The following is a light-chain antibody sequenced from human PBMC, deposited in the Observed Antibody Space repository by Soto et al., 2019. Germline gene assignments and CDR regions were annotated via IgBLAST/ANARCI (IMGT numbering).Light chain of an antibody. Sequence: QSVLTQPPSASGSPGQSVTISCTGTSSDVGGYNYVSWYQQHPGKAPKVVIYEVSKRPSGVPDRFSGSKSGNTAPLTVSGLQAEDEADYYCTSYVGGNNHYVFGTGTKVTVL. CDR1: SSDVGGYNY. CDR3: TSYVGGNNHYV. V-gene: IGLV2-8*01. J-gene: IGLJ1*01. CDR2: EVS.